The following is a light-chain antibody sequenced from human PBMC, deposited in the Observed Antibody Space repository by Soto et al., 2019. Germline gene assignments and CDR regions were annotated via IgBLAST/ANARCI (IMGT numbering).Light chain of an antibody. Sequence: EIVLTQSPGTLSLSPGERATLSSRASQSVSSTYLAWYQHKPGQAPRLLIYGPSSRAAGIPDRFSGSGSGTDFTLTISRLEPEDFAVYYCHQYGSSPRTFGQGTRLEIK. V-gene: IGKV3-20*01. J-gene: IGKJ5*01. CDR3: HQYGSSPRT. CDR2: GPS. CDR1: QSVSSTY.